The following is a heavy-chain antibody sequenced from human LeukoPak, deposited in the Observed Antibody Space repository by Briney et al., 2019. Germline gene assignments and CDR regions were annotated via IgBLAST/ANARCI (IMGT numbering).Heavy chain of an antibody. D-gene: IGHD3-22*01. CDR3: ARAPSSGSSLDY. V-gene: IGHV1-18*01. CDR2: ISAYNGNT. J-gene: IGHJ4*02. Sequence: ASVKVSCKASGYTFTSYGISWVRQAPGQGLEWMGWISAYNGNTNYAQKLQGRVTMTRDTSISTAYMELSRLRSDDTAVYYCARAPSSGSSLDYWGQGTLVTVSS. CDR1: GYTFTSYG.